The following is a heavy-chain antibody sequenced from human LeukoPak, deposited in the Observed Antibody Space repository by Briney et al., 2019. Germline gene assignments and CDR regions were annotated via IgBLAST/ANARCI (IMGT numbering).Heavy chain of an antibody. CDR1: GASVSSTEYY. V-gene: IGHV4-30-4*01. Sequence: SETLSLTCTVSGASVSSTEYYWSWVRQPPGKGLEWIGYIFHGWTFYSPSLKSRAAISVDTSKNQFTLRLTSVTAADTAVYFCASAVDYYYDSSGFRYWGQGTLVPVSS. CDR2: IFHGWT. J-gene: IGHJ4*02. CDR3: ASAVDYYYDSSGFRY. D-gene: IGHD3-22*01.